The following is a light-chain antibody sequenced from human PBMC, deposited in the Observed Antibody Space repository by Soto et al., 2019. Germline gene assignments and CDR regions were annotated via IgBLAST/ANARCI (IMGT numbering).Light chain of an antibody. J-gene: IGKJ5*01. Sequence: EIVLTQSPGTLSLSPGERATLSCRASQSVNSNHLAWYQQRPGQAPRLLIYGASIRATGIPDRFSGSGSGTDFTLAISRIEPEDFAVFYCQQYGRSLVTFGQGRRLEIK. CDR3: QQYGRSLVT. CDR1: QSVNSNH. V-gene: IGKV3-20*01. CDR2: GAS.